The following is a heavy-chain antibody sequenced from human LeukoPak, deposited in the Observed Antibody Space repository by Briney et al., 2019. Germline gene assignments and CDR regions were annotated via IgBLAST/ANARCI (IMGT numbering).Heavy chain of an antibody. CDR1: GFTFSSYG. D-gene: IGHD3-22*01. V-gene: IGHV3-33*01. J-gene: IGHJ4*02. Sequence: GESLKISCAASGFTFSSYGMHWVRQAPGEGLDWVAVIWYDGSNIYHGDSVKGRFTVSRDNSKNTLYLQMNSLRAEDTAVYYCARARNDYDSSGFSTLDYWGQGTLVTVSS. CDR3: ARARNDYDSSGFSTLDY. CDR2: IWYDGSNI.